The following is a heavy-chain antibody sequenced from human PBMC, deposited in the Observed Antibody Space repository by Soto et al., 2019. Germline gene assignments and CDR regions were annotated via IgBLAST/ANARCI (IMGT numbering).Heavy chain of an antibody. CDR3: VRASRYYGMDV. J-gene: IGHJ6*02. CDR1: GFTFSSYD. V-gene: IGHV3-13*01. CDR2: IGTAGDT. Sequence: GGSLRLSCAASGFTFSSYDMHWVRQATGKGLEWVSAIGTAGDTYYPGSVKGRFTISRENAKNSLYLKMNSLRAEDTAVYYCVRASRYYGMDVWGQGTTVTVSS.